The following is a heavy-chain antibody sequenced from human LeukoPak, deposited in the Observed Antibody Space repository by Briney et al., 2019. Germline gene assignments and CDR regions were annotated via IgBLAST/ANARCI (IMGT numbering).Heavy chain of an antibody. V-gene: IGHV1-18*01. J-gene: IGHJ4*02. CDR2: IRPHNGDT. D-gene: IGHD6-19*01. Sequence: GASVKVSCKASGYTFTEYAFSWVRQAPGQGLEWMGWIRPHNGDTKYAQKFQARVTMTTDPSTSTAYLDLWSLRSDDTAVYYCARDVAGIAVAGTVDFWGQGTLVTVSS. CDR3: ARDVAGIAVAGTVDF. CDR1: GYTFTEYA.